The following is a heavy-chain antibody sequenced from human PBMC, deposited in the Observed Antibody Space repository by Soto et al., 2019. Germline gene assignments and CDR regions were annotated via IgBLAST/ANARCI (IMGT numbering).Heavy chain of an antibody. CDR1: GFTFSNAW. V-gene: IGHV3-15*01. CDR3: TTGLSSGYYSFDY. CDR2: IKRKTDGGTT. Sequence: GSLRLSCAASGFTFSNAWVSWVRQAPGKGLEWVGRIKRKTDGGTTDYAAPVKGRFTISRDDSKNTLYLQMNSLKTEDTAVYYCTTGLSSGYYSFDYWGQGT. J-gene: IGHJ4*02. D-gene: IGHD3-22*01.